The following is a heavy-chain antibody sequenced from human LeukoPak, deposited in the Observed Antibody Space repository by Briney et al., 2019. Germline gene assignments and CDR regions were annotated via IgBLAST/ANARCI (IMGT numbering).Heavy chain of an antibody. CDR2: IYHSGST. D-gene: IGHD6-13*01. Sequence: PSETLSLTCAVYGGSFSGYYWGWIRQPPGKGLEWIGSIYHSGSTYYNPSLKSRVTISVDTSKNQFSLKLSSVTAADTAVYYCARLYSSSWYGPFVDYWGQGTLVTVSS. CDR1: GGSFSGYY. V-gene: IGHV4-34*01. CDR3: ARLYSSSWYGPFVDY. J-gene: IGHJ4*02.